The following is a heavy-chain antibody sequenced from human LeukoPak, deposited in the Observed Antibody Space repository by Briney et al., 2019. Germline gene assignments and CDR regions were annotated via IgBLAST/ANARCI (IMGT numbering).Heavy chain of an antibody. Sequence: GGSLRLXCAASGFTFSSYAMSWVRQAPGKGLEWVSAISGSGGSTYYADSVKGRFTTSRDNSKNTLYLQMNSLRAEDTAVYYCAKNMRNLKRVLLWFGELSFDYWGQGTLVTVSS. CDR3: AKNMRNLKRVLLWFGELSFDY. V-gene: IGHV3-23*01. CDR1: GFTFSSYA. CDR2: ISGSGGST. D-gene: IGHD3-10*01. J-gene: IGHJ4*02.